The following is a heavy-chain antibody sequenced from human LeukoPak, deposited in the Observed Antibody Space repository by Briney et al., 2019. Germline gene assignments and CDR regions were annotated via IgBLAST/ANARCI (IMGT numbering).Heavy chain of an antibody. V-gene: IGHV3-74*01. D-gene: IGHD1-26*01. CDR2: INSDGSST. J-gene: IGHJ4*02. Sequence: GGSLRLSCAASGFTFSSHRMHRVRQAPGKGLVWVSRINSDGSSTNYADSVKGRFTISRDNAKNKLYLQINSLRAEDTAVYYYAGTRVGDYWGQGTLVTVSS. CDR3: AGTRVGDY. CDR1: GFTFSSHR.